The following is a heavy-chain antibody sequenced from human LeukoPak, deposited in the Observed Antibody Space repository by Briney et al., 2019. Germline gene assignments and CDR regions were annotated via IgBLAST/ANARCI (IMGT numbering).Heavy chain of an antibody. CDR3: ARGIAVAGKRHHGMDV. Sequence: GSSVKLSCKASGGTFSSYAISWVRQAPGQGLEWMGRIIPIFGKANYAQTFQGRVTITADKSTSTAYMELSSLRSEDTAVYYCARGIAVAGKRHHGMDVWGQGTTVTASS. CDR2: IIPIFGKA. D-gene: IGHD6-19*01. CDR1: GGTFSSYA. J-gene: IGHJ6*02. V-gene: IGHV1-69*04.